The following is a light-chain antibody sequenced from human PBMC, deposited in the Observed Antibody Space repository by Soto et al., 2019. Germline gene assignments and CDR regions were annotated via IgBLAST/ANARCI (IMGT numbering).Light chain of an antibody. CDR3: GSWDSSLSAYV. V-gene: IGLV1-51*01. CDR2: DYN. Sequence: QSVLTQPPSVSAAPGQKVTISCSGSSSNIGGNSVSWYQQLPGTAPKLIIYDYNKRLLPIPDRLSGPNSDTSSPRGINCFQSGDEADYYCGSWDSSLSAYVFGTGTKVTVL. CDR1: SSNIGGNS. J-gene: IGLJ1*01.